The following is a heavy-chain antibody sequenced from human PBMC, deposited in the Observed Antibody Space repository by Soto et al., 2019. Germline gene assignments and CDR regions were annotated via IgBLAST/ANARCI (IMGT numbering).Heavy chain of an antibody. CDR3: ARDGGSPRAYGLDV. CDR1: GFTFDDYA. Sequence: PGGSLRLSCAASGFTFDDYAMHWVRQAPGKGLEWVSGISWNSGSIGYADSVKGRFTISRDNAKNSLYLQMNSLRAEDTALYYCARDGGSPRAYGLDVWGQGTTVTVSS. J-gene: IGHJ6*02. D-gene: IGHD1-26*01. CDR2: ISWNSGSI. V-gene: IGHV3-9*01.